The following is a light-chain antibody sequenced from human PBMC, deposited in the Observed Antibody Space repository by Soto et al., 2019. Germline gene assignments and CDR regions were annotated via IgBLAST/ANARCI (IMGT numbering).Light chain of an antibody. J-gene: IGLJ2*01. CDR2: EVN. CDR1: SSYVGSDNL. V-gene: IGLV2-23*02. CDR3: SSARSYIHVV. Sequence: QSALTQPASVSGSPGQSITISCTGTSSYVGSDNLVSWFQQHPGKAPRLMIYEVNKRPSGVSNRFSGSKSGNTAYLTISGLQAEDEADYYCSSARSYIHVVFGGGTKLTVL.